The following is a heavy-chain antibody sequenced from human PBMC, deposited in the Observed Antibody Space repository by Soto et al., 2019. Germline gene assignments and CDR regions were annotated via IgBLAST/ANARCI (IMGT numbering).Heavy chain of an antibody. CDR1: GGSISSYY. Sequence: SETLSLTCTVSGGSISSYYWSWIRQPPGKGLEWIGYIYYSGSTNYNPSLKSQVTISVDTSKNQFSLKLSSVTAADTAVYYCARPGYYYGSGSYYNNYYYGMDVWGQGTTVTVS. J-gene: IGHJ6*02. V-gene: IGHV4-59*08. CDR3: ARPGYYYGSGSYYNNYYYGMDV. CDR2: IYYSGST. D-gene: IGHD3-10*01.